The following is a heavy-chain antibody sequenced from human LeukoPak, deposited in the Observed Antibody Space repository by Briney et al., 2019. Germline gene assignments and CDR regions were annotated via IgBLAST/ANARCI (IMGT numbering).Heavy chain of an antibody. Sequence: GGSLRLSCAASGFRFSYFWMSWVRQAPGKGLEGVANIKHDGNEKYYVDSVKGRFTISRDNAKKSLYLQMNNLRAEDTAVYYCARDAEVGTLFGVLSRYNWFDPWGQGTLVTVSS. CDR3: ARDAEVGTLFGVLSRYNWFDP. J-gene: IGHJ5*02. D-gene: IGHD3-3*01. CDR1: GFRFSYFW. CDR2: IKHDGNEK. V-gene: IGHV3-7*01.